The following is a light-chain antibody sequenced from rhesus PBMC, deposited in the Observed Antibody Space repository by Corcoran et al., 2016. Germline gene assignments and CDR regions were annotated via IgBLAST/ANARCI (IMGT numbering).Light chain of an antibody. CDR2: KAS. V-gene: IGKV1-74*01. CDR3: QHGYGTPLT. Sequence: DIQMTQSPSSLPASVGDRVTITCRASENVNNFLNWSQQKPGKAPRLLIYKASTLQRGVPSRFSGSGSGTDYTFTITSLQPEDFATYYCQHGYGTPLTFGGGTKVEIK. J-gene: IGKJ4*01. CDR1: ENVNNF.